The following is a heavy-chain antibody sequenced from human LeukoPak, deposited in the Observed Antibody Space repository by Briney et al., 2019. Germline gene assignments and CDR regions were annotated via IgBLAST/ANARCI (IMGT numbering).Heavy chain of an antibody. D-gene: IGHD2-2*01. CDR1: GYTFTGYY. CDR2: INPNSGGT. CDR3: ASNNIVVVPAATHGGFDP. Sequence: GASVTVSCKASGYTFTGYYMHWVRQAPGQGLEWMGWINPNSGGTNYAQKFQGRVTMTRDTSISTAYMELSRLRSDDTAVYYCASNNIVVVPAATHGGFDPWGQGTLVTVSS. J-gene: IGHJ5*02. V-gene: IGHV1-2*02.